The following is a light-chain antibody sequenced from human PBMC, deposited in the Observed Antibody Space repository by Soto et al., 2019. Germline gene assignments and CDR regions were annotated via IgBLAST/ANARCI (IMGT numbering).Light chain of an antibody. J-gene: IGLJ2*01. CDR2: EVS. V-gene: IGLV2-14*01. Sequence: QSALTQPASVSGSPGQSITISCTGTSSDVGGYNYVSWYQQHPGKAPKLMIYEVSNRPSGVSNRFSGSKSGNTASLTISGLQAEDEADYYCASYAGGTTLFGGGTKLTVL. CDR1: SSDVGGYNY. CDR3: ASYAGGTTL.